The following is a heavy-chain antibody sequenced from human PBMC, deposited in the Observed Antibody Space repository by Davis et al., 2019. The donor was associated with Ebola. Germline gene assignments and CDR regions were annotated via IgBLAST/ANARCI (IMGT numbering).Heavy chain of an antibody. CDR3: ASPPGYYGMDV. J-gene: IGHJ6*02. CDR1: GGFLSSYY. Sequence: SETLSLTCAVSGGFLSSYYWCWLRQPPGKGLEWIGYIYYSGSTNYNPSLKIRVTISVDTSKNQFSLKLSSVTAADTAVYYCASPPGYYGMDVWGQGTTVTVSS. CDR2: IYYSGST. V-gene: IGHV4-59*12.